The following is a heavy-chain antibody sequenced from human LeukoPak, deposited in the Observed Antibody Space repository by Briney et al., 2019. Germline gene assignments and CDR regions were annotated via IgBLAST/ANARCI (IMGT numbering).Heavy chain of an antibody. V-gene: IGHV3-23*01. J-gene: IGHJ4*02. CDR3: AKDIGYCSSTSCYVLFDY. CDR1: GFTFSSYA. CDR2: ISGSGGST. Sequence: GGSLRLSCAASGFTFSSYAMSWVRQAPGKGPEWVSAISGSGGSTYYADSVKGRFTISRDNSKNTLYLQMNSLRAEDTAVYYCAKDIGYCSSTSCYVLFDYWGQGTLVTVSS. D-gene: IGHD2-2*01.